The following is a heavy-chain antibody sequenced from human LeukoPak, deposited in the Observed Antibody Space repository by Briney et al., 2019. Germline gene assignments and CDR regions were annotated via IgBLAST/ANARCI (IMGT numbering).Heavy chain of an antibody. CDR3: ARGGDYAPFDP. V-gene: IGHV4-59*01. D-gene: IGHD4-17*01. Sequence: SETLSLTCTVSGASINSYYWSWIRQPPGKGLEWIGYIYYSGSTNYNPSLKSRVTISVDTSKNQFSLKLSSVTAADTAVYYCARGGDYAPFDPWGQGTLVTVSS. CDR1: GASINSYY. CDR2: IYYSGST. J-gene: IGHJ5*02.